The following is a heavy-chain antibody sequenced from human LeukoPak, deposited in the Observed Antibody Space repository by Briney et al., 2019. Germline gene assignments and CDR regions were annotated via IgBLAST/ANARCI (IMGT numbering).Heavy chain of an antibody. Sequence: GGSLRLSCAASEFTFVRYAMNWVRQAPGKGLEWVSYISSSSFKIGYADSVKGRFTISRDNSKNSLYLQMDSLRVEDTAVCYCVRDPSSCSSWYYYMDVWGKGTTVTVSS. CDR2: ISSSSFKI. D-gene: IGHD6-13*01. CDR1: EFTFVRYA. CDR3: VRDPSSCSSWYYYMDV. J-gene: IGHJ6*03. V-gene: IGHV3-48*04.